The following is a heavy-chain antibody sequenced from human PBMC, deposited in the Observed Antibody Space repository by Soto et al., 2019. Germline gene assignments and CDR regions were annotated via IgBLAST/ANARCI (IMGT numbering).Heavy chain of an antibody. D-gene: IGHD4-4*01. J-gene: IGHJ5*02. CDR1: GFSVATTGVG. CDR3: AHRLEDYRNNLFDP. Sequence: CHTLVNPTATLTLTCTFSGFSVATTGVGVGWVRQPPGKALEFLAVIYWNDDKRYSPSLRNRLTITKDASRNQVVIKMTDMDHVDTATYYCAHRLEDYRNNLFDPCAQGTLVIVSA. CDR2: IYWNDDK. V-gene: IGHV2-5*01.